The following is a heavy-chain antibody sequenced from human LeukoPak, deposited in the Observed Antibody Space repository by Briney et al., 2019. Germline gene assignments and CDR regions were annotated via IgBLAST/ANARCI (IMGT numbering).Heavy chain of an antibody. CDR2: ISYDGSNK. Sequence: GGSLRLSCAASGFTFSSYGMHWVRQAPGKGLEWVAVISYDGSNKYYADSVKGRFTISRDNSKNTLYLQMNSLRDEDTAIYYCARVQGGGFRTADYWGQGTLVAVSS. CDR1: GFTFSSYG. CDR3: ARVQGGGFRTADY. V-gene: IGHV3-30*03. D-gene: IGHD1-14*01. J-gene: IGHJ4*02.